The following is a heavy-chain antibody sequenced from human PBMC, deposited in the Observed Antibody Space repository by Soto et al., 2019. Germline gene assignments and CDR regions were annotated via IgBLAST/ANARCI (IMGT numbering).Heavy chain of an antibody. D-gene: IGHD3-10*01. CDR3: ARGRTMAFEY. CDR1: GFTFSSYW. CDR2: INSDGSST. Sequence: EVQLVESGGGLVQAGGSLRLSCAASGFTFSSYWMHWVRQAPGKGLVWVSRINSDGSSTIYADSVKGRFTISRDKAKNTLYLQMYSLTAEDTAVYYCARGRTMAFEYWGQGSLVPVSS. V-gene: IGHV3-74*01. J-gene: IGHJ4*02.